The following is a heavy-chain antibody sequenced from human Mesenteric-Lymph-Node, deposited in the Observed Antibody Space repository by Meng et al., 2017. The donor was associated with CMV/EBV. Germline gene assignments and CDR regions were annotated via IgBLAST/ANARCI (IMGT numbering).Heavy chain of an antibody. D-gene: IGHD2-2*01. CDR2: IIPIFGTA. V-gene: IGHV1-69*06. J-gene: IGHJ6*02. CDR1: GGIFSNYA. CDR3: ARPAAPYYYYYGMDV. Sequence: SGGIFSNYAINWVRQAPGQGLEWMGGIIPIFGTATYAQKFQGRVTITADKSTSTAYMELSSLRSEDTAVYYCARPAAPYYYYYGMDVWGQGTKVTVSS.